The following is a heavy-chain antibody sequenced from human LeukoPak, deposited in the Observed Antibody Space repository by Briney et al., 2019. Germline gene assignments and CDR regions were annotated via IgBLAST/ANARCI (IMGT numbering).Heavy chain of an antibody. Sequence: ASVKVSCKASGYTFTSYAMHWVRQATGQRLEWMGWINAGNGNTKYSQKFQGRVTITRDTSASTAYMELSSLRSEDTAVYYCARGSSPRLGAFDIWGQGTMVTVSS. D-gene: IGHD7-27*01. V-gene: IGHV1-3*01. CDR2: INAGNGNT. CDR1: GYTFTSYA. J-gene: IGHJ3*02. CDR3: ARGSSPRLGAFDI.